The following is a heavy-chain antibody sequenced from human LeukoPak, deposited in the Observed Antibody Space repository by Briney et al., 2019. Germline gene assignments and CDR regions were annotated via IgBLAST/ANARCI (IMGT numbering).Heavy chain of an antibody. CDR3: ARGMKSITMVRGVIIQIGY. CDR2: IWYDGSNK. J-gene: IGHJ4*02. V-gene: IGHV3-33*01. Sequence: GGSLRLSCAASGFIFSSYGMHWVRQAPGKGLEWVALIWYDGSNKYYAASVKGRFTISRDNSKNTLYLQMNSLRDEDTAVYYCARGMKSITMVRGVIIQIGYWGQGTLVTVSS. CDR1: GFIFSSYG. D-gene: IGHD3-10*01.